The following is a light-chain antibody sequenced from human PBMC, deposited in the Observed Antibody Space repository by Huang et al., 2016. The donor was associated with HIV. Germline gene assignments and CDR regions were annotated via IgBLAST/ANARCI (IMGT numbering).Light chain of an antibody. CDR1: QSLLHSNGYNY. J-gene: IGKJ5*01. CDR2: LGS. V-gene: IGKV2-28*01. CDR3: MQALQTIT. Sequence: IVMTQSPLSLPVTPGEPASISCKSSQSLLHSNGYNYLDWYLQKPGQSPQLLIYLGSNRASGVPDRFSGSGSGTDFTLQISRVEAEDVGVYYCMQALQTITFGQGTRLEIE.